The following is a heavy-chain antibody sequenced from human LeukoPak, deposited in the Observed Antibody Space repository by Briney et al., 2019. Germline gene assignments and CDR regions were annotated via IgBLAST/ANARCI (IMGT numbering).Heavy chain of an antibody. CDR2: IYSGGST. V-gene: IGHV3-53*05. CDR3: ARDVRMVRGVIRD. Sequence: PGGSLRLSCAASGFTVSSNYMSWVRQAPGKGLEWVSVIYSGGSTYYADSVKGRFTISRDNSKNTLYLQMNSLRAEDTAVYYCARDVRMVRGVIRDRGQGTLVTVSS. D-gene: IGHD3-10*01. CDR1: GFTVSSNY. J-gene: IGHJ4*02.